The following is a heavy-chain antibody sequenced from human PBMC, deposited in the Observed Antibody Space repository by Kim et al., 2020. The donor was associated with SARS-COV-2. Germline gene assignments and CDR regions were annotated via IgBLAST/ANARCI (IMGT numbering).Heavy chain of an antibody. Sequence: SETLSLTCTVSGGSISSSSYYWGWIRQPPGKGLEWIGSIYYSGSTYYNPSLKSRVTISVDTSKNQFSLKLSSVTAADTAVYYCASGLREWPTWGQGTLVTVS. CDR1: GGSISSSSYY. CDR3: ASGLREWPT. J-gene: IGHJ5*02. V-gene: IGHV4-39*01. D-gene: IGHD5-12*01. CDR2: IYYSGST.